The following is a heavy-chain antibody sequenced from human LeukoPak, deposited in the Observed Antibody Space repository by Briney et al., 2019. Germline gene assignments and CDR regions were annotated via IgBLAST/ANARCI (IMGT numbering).Heavy chain of an antibody. CDR1: GFTFSSYG. V-gene: IGHV3-30*18. CDR2: MSNDGSNK. D-gene: IGHD6-13*01. CDR3: AKSGIAAAGQRGYFDY. J-gene: IGHJ4*02. Sequence: GGSLRLSCAASGFTFSSYGMHWVRQAPGKGLEWVAVMSNDGSNKYYADSVKGRFTISRDNSKNTLYLQMNSLRAEDTAIHYCAKSGIAAAGQRGYFDYWGQGTLVTVSS.